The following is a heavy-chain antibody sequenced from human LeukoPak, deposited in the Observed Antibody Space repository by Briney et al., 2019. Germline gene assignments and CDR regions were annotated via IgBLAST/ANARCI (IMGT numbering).Heavy chain of an antibody. V-gene: IGHV1-18*01. CDR2: ISAYNGNT. J-gene: IGHJ6*02. Sequence: GASVKVSCKASGYTFTSYGISWVRQAPGQGLEWMGWISAYNGNTNYAQKLLGRVTMTTDTSTSTAYMELRSLRSDDTAVYYCARHYGSGSYYFYYGMDVWGQGTTVTVSS. D-gene: IGHD3-10*01. CDR3: ARHYGSGSYYFYYGMDV. CDR1: GYTFTSYG.